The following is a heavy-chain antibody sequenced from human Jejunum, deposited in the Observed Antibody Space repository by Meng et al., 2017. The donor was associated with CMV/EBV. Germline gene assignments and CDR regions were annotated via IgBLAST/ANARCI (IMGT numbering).Heavy chain of an antibody. CDR2: IRGKAHSYAT. CDR1: FTFSGSA. CDR3: TRADSSNYGTLFDY. Sequence: FTFSGSAVHWVRQASGKGLEWVGRIRGKAHSYATAYTASVKGRFTISRDDSKNTAYLEMNSLKTEDTAVYYCTRADSSNYGTLFDYWGQGTLVT. D-gene: IGHD4-11*01. V-gene: IGHV3-73*01. J-gene: IGHJ4*02.